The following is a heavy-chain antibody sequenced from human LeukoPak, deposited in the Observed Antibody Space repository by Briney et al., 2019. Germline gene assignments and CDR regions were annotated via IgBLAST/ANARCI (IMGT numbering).Heavy chain of an antibody. CDR2: IIPIFGTA. D-gene: IGHD3-9*01. V-gene: IGHV1-69*01. CDR3: ARLKTGITIFDYFDY. CDR1: GGTFSSYA. J-gene: IGHJ4*02. Sequence: SVKGSCKASGGTFSSYAISWVRQAPGQGLEWMGGIIPIFGTANYAQKFQGRVTITADESTSTAYMELSSLRSEDTAVYYCARLKTGITIFDYFDYWGQGTLVTVSS.